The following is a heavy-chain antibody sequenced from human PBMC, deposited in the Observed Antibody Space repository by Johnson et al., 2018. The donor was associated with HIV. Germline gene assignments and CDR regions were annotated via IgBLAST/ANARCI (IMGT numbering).Heavy chain of an antibody. V-gene: IGHV3-23*04. CDR2: ISGSGGST. D-gene: IGHD6-6*01. J-gene: IGHJ3*02. CDR3: AKGESSSSEPDAFDI. Sequence: VQLVESGGGVVQPGRSLRLSCAVSGFTFSSYAMSWVRQAPGKGLEWVSAISGSGGSTYYADFVKGRFTVSRDNSKNTMYLEMNSLRSEDTAVYYCAKGESSSSEPDAFDIWGQGTMVTVSS. CDR1: GFTFSSYA.